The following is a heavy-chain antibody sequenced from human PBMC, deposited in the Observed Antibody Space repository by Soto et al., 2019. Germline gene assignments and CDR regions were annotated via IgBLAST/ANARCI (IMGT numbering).Heavy chain of an antibody. D-gene: IGHD6-19*01. Sequence: QVQLLQSGAEVKKPGSSVRVSCEASGGTFRTYAISWVRQAPGQGLEWMGEIIPIFGTVNYAQKCQGRVTITADESTTTVYMDLRSLRSEDTAVYYCAKGAVAGTPTSYYYYGMDVWGQGTTLTVSS. J-gene: IGHJ6*02. CDR2: IIPIFGTV. CDR3: AKGAVAGTPTSYYYYGMDV. V-gene: IGHV1-69*12. CDR1: GGTFRTYA.